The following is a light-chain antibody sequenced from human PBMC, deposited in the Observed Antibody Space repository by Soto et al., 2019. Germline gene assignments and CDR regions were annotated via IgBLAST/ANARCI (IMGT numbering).Light chain of an antibody. V-gene: IGKV1-39*01. CDR1: QTIDNY. CDR3: QQSDTIPFG. J-gene: IGKJ2*03. Sequence: DMQMTQSPSSLSASVGDRVTITCRPSQTIDNYLNWYQHKPGKAPKLLIYGASTLQSGVSSRFTGGASVTDFALPIDSLGAEDVATYYWQQSDTIPFGFGQGTKL. CDR2: GAS.